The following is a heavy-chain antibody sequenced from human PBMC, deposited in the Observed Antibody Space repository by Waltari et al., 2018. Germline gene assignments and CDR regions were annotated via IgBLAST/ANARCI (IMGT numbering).Heavy chain of an antibody. CDR3: ARDLGRGLFLDS. CDR1: CYSMGGNSW. J-gene: IGHJ4*02. CDR2: VHRSGRT. Sequence: LQLPQSGPGLVKPSGTLSLTCLVSCYSMGGNSWWSWVRQSPDKGLEWIGQVHRSGRTNYNPSFASRAIVSLDTSMNEFSLRILSATAADTAIYYCARDLGRGLFLDSWGQGTLVTVSP. D-gene: IGHD2-15*01. V-gene: IGHV4-4*02.